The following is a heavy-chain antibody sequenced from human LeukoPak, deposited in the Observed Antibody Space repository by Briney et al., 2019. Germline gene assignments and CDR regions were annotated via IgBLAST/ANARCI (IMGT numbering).Heavy chain of an antibody. J-gene: IGHJ6*03. D-gene: IGHD3-16*02. CDR2: ITSSSSSYI. CDR1: GFTFSSYT. Sequence: GGSLRLSCAASGFTFSSYTMNWVRQAPGKGPEWVSSITSSSSSYIYYADSVKGRFTISRDNARNSLYLQMNSLRAEDTAVYYCARVRYDYVWGSYRLYYYYYYMDVWGKGTTVTVSS. CDR3: ARVRYDYVWGSYRLYYYYYYMDV. V-gene: IGHV3-21*01.